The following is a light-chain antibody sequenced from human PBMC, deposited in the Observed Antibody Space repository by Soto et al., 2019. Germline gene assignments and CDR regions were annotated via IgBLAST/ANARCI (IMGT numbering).Light chain of an antibody. V-gene: IGKV1-5*01. CDR3: LQHNSYPRT. CDR2: DAS. CDR1: QSISIW. Sequence: DIQMTQSPSILSASLGDRVTITCRARQSISIWLAWYQQKPGKAPKLLIYDASILESGVPSRFRGSGSGTEFTLTISSLQPEDFATYYCLQHNSYPRTFGQGTKVDIK. J-gene: IGKJ1*01.